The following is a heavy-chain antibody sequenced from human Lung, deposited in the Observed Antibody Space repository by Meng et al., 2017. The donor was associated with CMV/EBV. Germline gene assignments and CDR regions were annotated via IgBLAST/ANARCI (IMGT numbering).Heavy chain of an antibody. CDR3: ARKVFRASDAFDI. CDR1: EYTFTGYY. CDR2: INSKIGDA. V-gene: IGHV1-2*02. J-gene: IGHJ3*02. Sequence: ASVKVSXKASEYTFTGYYLHWVRQAPGQGLEWMGWINSKIGDANYTQKFQGRVTVTRDTSISTAYMELKRLTYDDTAVYFCARKVFRASDAFDIWGQGTMVTVSS.